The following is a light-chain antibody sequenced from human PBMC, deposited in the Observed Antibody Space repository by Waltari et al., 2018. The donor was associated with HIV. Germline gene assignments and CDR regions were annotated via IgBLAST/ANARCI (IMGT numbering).Light chain of an antibody. V-gene: IGLV1-51*01. CDR2: DDE. CDR1: SSNIENNF. J-gene: IGLJ3*02. CDR3: GTWDSSLAAVV. Sequence: QSVLTQPPSVSAAPGQRVSISCPGSSSNIENNFVSWYQQLPGTAPKLLIYDDEHRPSGIPDRFSGSKFGTSATLGISGLQTGDEADYYCGTWDSSLAAVVFGGGTKLTVL.